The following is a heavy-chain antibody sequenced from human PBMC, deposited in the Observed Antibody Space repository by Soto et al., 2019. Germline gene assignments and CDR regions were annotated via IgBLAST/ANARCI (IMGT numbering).Heavy chain of an antibody. Sequence: GGSLRLSCAASGFTFNTYGFNWVRQAPGKGLEWVAVIWYDGNTKYHADSVKGRLTISRDNLKNTLYLQMNSLTAEDTAVYYCARPLVAPVAGPYYYGMDVWGQGTTVTVSS. CDR1: GFTFNTYG. J-gene: IGHJ6*02. V-gene: IGHV3-33*01. CDR3: ARPLVAPVAGPYYYGMDV. D-gene: IGHD6-19*01. CDR2: IWYDGNTK.